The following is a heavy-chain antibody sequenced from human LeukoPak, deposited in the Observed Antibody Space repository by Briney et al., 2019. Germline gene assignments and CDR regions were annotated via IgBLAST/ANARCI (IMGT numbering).Heavy chain of an antibody. CDR3: AREKLSFFDSSGYFDY. Sequence: GGSLRLSCAASGFTFSSYEMNWVRQAPGKGLGWVSFISSSGSAIHYADSERGRFTISRDNAKNSLYLQMSRLRAEDTAVYYCAREKLSFFDSSGYFDYWGQGTLVTVSS. CDR2: ISSSGSAI. CDR1: GFTFSSYE. V-gene: IGHV3-48*03. J-gene: IGHJ4*02. D-gene: IGHD3-22*01.